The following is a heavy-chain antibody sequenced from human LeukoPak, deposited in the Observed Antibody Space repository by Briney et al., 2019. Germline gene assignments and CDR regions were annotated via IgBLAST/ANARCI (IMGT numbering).Heavy chain of an antibody. CDR3: ARGGDIVVVVAATIYAFDI. CDR1: GGTFSSYA. V-gene: IGHV1-69*06. Sequence: SVKDSCKASGGTFSSYAINWVRQAPGQGLEWMGGINPNFGTANYAQKFQGRVTITADKSTSTAYMELSNLRSEDTAVYYCARGGDIVVVVAATIYAFDIWGQGTMVTVSS. D-gene: IGHD2-15*01. J-gene: IGHJ3*02. CDR2: INPNFGTA.